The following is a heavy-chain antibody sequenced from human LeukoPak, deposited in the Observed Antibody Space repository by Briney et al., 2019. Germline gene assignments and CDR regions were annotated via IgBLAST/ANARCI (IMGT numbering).Heavy chain of an antibody. Sequence: SETLSLTCTVSGGSISSGGYYWSWIRQHPGKGLEWIGYIYYSGSTYYNPSLKSRVTISVDTSKNQFSLKLSSVTAADTAVYYCARYNARGYCSGGSCYSGDXWGQGTLVTVSS. J-gene: IGHJ4*02. D-gene: IGHD2-15*01. CDR3: ARYNARGYCSGGSCYSGDX. V-gene: IGHV4-31*03. CDR1: GGSISSGGYY. CDR2: IYYSGST.